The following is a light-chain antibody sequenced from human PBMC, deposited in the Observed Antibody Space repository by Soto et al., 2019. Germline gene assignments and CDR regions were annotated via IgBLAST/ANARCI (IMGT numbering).Light chain of an antibody. V-gene: IGLV2-8*01. CDR1: SSDVGGYDY. CDR3: SSYAGSNTPLYV. Sequence: QSVLTQPPSASGSPGQSVTISCTGTSSDVGGYDYVSWYQQHPGEAPKPIIYEVDKRPSGVPDRFSGSKSGNTASLTVSGLQAEDEADYYCSSYAGSNTPLYVFGTGTKVTVL. J-gene: IGLJ1*01. CDR2: EVD.